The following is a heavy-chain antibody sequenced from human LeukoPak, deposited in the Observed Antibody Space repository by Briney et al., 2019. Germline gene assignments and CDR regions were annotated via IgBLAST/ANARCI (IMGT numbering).Heavy chain of an antibody. J-gene: IGHJ4*02. CDR2: ISDSAYST. Sequence: GSLRLSCAASGFTFSSYAMSWVRQAPGKGLEWVSAISDSAYSTFYADSVKGRFTISRDDSQYTLYLQMNSLRAEDTAVYYCAKDYPALGYCTSTTCSFFDYWGQGILVTVSS. CDR3: AKDYPALGYCTSTTCSFFDY. CDR1: GFTFSSYA. D-gene: IGHD2-2*01. V-gene: IGHV3-23*01.